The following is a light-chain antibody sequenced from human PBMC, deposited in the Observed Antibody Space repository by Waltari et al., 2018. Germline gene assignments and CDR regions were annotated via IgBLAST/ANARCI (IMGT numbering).Light chain of an antibody. V-gene: IGLV1-44*01. CDR3: ATWDYTLDGQV. CDR1: RSNIGAER. Sequence: QSVLTQPPSASGAPGQRVTISCPGGRSNIGAERVTWYQVRQGTAPGLLIYSNDQRPSGVPERFSGAKSGTSASLAISGLQSEAEADYYCATWDYTLDGQVFGGGTKLTVL. J-gene: IGLJ3*02. CDR2: SND.